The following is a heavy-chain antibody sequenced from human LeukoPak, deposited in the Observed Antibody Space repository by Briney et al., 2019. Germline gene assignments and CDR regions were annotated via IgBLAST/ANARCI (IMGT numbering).Heavy chain of an antibody. J-gene: IGHJ3*02. CDR2: ISSSSSYI. Sequence: GGSLRLSCAASGFTFSSYSMNWVRQAPGKGLEWVSSISSSSSYIYCADSVKGRFTISRDNAKNSLYLQMNSLRAEDTAVYYCARVKSSGSYRGGDAFDIWGQGTMVTVSS. CDR3: ARVKSSGSYRGGDAFDI. CDR1: GFTFSSYS. D-gene: IGHD3-10*01. V-gene: IGHV3-21*01.